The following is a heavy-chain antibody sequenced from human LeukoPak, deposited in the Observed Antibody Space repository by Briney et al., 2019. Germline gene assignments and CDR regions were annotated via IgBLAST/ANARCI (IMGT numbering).Heavy chain of an antibody. V-gene: IGHV4-59*01. CDR3: ARADCGGDCYGGREAFDI. Sequence: SETLSLTCTVSGGSISSYYWSWIRQPPGKGLEWIGYIYYSGSTNYNPSLKSRVTISVDTSKNQFSLKLSSVTAADTAVYYCARADCGGDCYGGREAFDIWGQGTMVTVSS. D-gene: IGHD2-21*02. J-gene: IGHJ3*02. CDR1: GGSISSYY. CDR2: IYYSGST.